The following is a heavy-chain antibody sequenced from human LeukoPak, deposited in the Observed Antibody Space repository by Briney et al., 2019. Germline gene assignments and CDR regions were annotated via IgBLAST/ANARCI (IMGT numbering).Heavy chain of an antibody. CDR3: ARDRSGSRWRWFDP. J-gene: IGHJ5*02. V-gene: IGHV1-46*01. D-gene: IGHD6-13*01. CDR1: GYTFTNYY. CDR2: INPTGGSA. Sequence: ASVKVSCKASGYTFTNYYIHWVRQAPGEGLEWMGLINPTGGSAIYAQKFQGRVSMTSDTSTSTLYLELSSLRSEDTAVYYCARDRSGSRWRWFDPWGQGTLVTVSS.